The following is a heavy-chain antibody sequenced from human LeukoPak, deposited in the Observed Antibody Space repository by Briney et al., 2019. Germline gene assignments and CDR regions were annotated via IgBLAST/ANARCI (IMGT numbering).Heavy chain of an antibody. Sequence: SETLSLTCTVSGGSISFYYWSWIRQPPGKGLEWIGNIYYSGSTNYNPSLKSRVTISVDTSKSQFSLKLSSVTAADTAVYYCASSMATIARFDFWGQGTLVTVSS. CDR3: ASSMATIARFDF. CDR1: GGSISFYY. D-gene: IGHD5-12*01. J-gene: IGHJ4*02. CDR2: IYYSGST. V-gene: IGHV4-59*01.